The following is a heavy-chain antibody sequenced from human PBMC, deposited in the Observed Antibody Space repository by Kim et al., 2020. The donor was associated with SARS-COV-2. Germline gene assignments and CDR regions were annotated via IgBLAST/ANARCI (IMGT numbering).Heavy chain of an antibody. Sequence: ASVKVSCKTSGDTSSTSGFSWVRQAPGQGLEWMGWINTKKGDTNYVQKFQDRVTMTTDSSTTPVYMELRSLKSDDTVVYYCVRGTWGDVNDYWCQGTLVTVSS. CDR1: GDTSSTSG. CDR3: VRGTWGDVNDY. D-gene: IGHD3-16*01. V-gene: IGHV1-18*01. CDR2: INTKKGDT. J-gene: IGHJ4*02.